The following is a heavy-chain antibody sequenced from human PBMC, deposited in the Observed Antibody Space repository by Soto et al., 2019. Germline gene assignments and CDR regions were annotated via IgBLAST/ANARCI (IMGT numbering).Heavy chain of an antibody. D-gene: IGHD2-15*01. CDR1: GCRLWYYW. CDR2: IFPGDSDT. CDR3: ARGGIIATPPDY. V-gene: IGHV5-51*01. Sequence: GSLMISLQCSGCRLWYYWIGLGLEIPGKGLEWMGIIFPGDSDTRYRPSFQGQVTISVDTSITTAYLQWSSLKASATAMSFCARGGIIATPPDYWGQGTQVTVSS. J-gene: IGHJ4*02.